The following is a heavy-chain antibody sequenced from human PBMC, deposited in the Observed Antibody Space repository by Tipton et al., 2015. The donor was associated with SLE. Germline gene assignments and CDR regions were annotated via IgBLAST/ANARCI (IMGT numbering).Heavy chain of an antibody. Sequence: TLSLTCVVSGASISTEGYSWSWIRQPPGKGLEWIGYIFHTGSAYYNPSLRSRLTISLDRSNNQFSLKVNSMTAADTAVYYCAGGRGRDGYNHDAFDIWGQGTMVTVSS. V-gene: IGHV4-30-2*01. J-gene: IGHJ3*02. CDR2: IFHTGSA. D-gene: IGHD5-24*01. CDR1: GASISTEGYS. CDR3: AGGRGRDGYNHDAFDI.